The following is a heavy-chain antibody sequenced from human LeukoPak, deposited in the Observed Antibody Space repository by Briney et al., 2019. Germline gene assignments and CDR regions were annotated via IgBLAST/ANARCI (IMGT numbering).Heavy chain of an antibody. V-gene: IGHV4-59*01. J-gene: IGHJ4*02. CDR2: IFYSGST. Sequence: SETLSLTCTVSGGSISSFYWSWIRQPPGKQLEWIGYIFYSGSTNYNPSLKSRVTLSVDTSKNQFSLKLSSVTAAGTAVYYCARGVVAAPTNFDYWGQGTLVTVSS. CDR1: GGSISSFY. CDR3: ARGVVAAPTNFDY. D-gene: IGHD2-15*01.